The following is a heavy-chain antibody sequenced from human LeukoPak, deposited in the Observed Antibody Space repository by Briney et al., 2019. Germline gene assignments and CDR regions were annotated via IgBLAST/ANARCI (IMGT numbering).Heavy chain of an antibody. CDR1: GFTFSTHA. CDR3: ANSGNYYDTSGHEH. CDR2: ISGSGVES. V-gene: IGHV3-23*01. J-gene: IGHJ1*01. D-gene: IGHD3-22*01. Sequence: HTGGSLRLSCAASGFTFSTHAMSWVRQAPGKGLEWVSGISGSGVESFYADSVKGRFTISRDNSRNTLYLQMNSLRVEDTAVYYCANSGNYYDTSGHEHWGQGTLVTVSS.